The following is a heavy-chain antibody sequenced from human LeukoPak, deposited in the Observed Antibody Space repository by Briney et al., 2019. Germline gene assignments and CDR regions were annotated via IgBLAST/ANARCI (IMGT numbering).Heavy chain of an antibody. Sequence: PGGSLRLSCAASGFTFSSYGMHWVRQAPGKGLEWVSYISSSSSTIYYADSVKGRFTISRDNAKNSLYLQMNSLRAEDTAVYYCARAVSVWGSYRPFDYWGQGTLVTVSS. CDR1: GFTFSSYG. CDR2: ISSSSSTI. D-gene: IGHD3-16*02. CDR3: ARAVSVWGSYRPFDY. J-gene: IGHJ4*02. V-gene: IGHV3-48*01.